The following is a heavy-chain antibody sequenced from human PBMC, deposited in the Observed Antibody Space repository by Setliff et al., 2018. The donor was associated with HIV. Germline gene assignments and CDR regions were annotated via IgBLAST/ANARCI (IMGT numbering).Heavy chain of an antibody. D-gene: IGHD1-26*01. CDR2: ISSSGSTI. CDR1: GFTFSVYY. Sequence: PGGSLRLSCAASGFTFSVYYMSWIRQAPGKGLEWVSYISSSGSTIYYADSVKGRFTISRDNSKNTLDLQMNSLRAEDTAVYYCAKGRHLLYYFDYWGQGTLVTVSS. CDR3: AKGRHLLYYFDY. J-gene: IGHJ4*02. V-gene: IGHV3-11*01.